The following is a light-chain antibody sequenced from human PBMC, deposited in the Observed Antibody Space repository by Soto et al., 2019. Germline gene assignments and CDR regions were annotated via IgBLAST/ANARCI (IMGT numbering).Light chain of an antibody. CDR2: DAS. CDR3: QQSSNWGGT. CDR1: QSVSSY. V-gene: IGKV3-11*01. Sequence: EIVLTQSPATLSLSPGERATLSCRASQSVSSYLAWYQQKPGQAPRLLIYDASNRATGIPARFSGSGSGTDFTLTISSLETEDFAVYYCQQSSNWGGTFGGGTKVEIK. J-gene: IGKJ4*01.